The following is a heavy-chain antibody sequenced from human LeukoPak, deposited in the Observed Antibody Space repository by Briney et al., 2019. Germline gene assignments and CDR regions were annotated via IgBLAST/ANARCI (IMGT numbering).Heavy chain of an antibody. CDR3: ARDDAAALDY. CDR1: GFTFSSYA. CDR2: ISGRGGSA. Sequence: PGGSPRLSCAASGFTFSSYAMSWVRQAPGKGLEWVSNISGRGGSAYYANSVKGRFTISRDNSKNTLYLQMNSLRAEDTAVYYCARDDAAALDYWGQGTLVTVSS. D-gene: IGHD6-13*01. J-gene: IGHJ4*02. V-gene: IGHV3-23*01.